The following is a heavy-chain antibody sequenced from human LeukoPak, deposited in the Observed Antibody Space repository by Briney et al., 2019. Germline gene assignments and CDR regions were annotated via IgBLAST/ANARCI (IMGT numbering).Heavy chain of an antibody. CDR2: IYTSGST. V-gene: IGHV4-61*02. CDR1: GGSISSGSYY. D-gene: IGHD7-27*01. CDR3: ARVPITGDPYFDY. Sequence: SQTLSLTCTVSGGSISSGSYYWSWIRQPAGKGLEWIGRIYTSGSTNYNPSLKSRVTISVDTSKNQFSLKLSSVTAADTAVYYCARVPITGDPYFDYWGQGTLVTVSS. J-gene: IGHJ4*02.